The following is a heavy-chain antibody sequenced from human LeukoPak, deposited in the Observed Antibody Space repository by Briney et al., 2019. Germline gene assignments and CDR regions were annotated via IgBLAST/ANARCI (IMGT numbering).Heavy chain of an antibody. Sequence: SETLSLTCTVSGGSISSYYWSWIRQPPGKGLEWIGYIYYRGSTNYNPSLKSRVTISVDTSKNQFSLKLSSVTAADTAVYYCARDVGGSGQIDYWGQGTLVTVSS. V-gene: IGHV4-59*01. CDR1: GGSISSYY. D-gene: IGHD3-10*01. CDR3: ARDVGGSGQIDY. CDR2: IYYRGST. J-gene: IGHJ4*02.